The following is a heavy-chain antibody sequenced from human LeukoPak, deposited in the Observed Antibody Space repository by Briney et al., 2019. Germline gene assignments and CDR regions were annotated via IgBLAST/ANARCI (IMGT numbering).Heavy chain of an antibody. CDR1: GFTFSSYA. D-gene: IGHD6-13*01. CDR2: ISYDGSNK. CDR3: AKDRSQQLSSVDYYYMDV. Sequence: GGSLRLSCAASGFTFSSYAMHWVRQAPGKGLEWVAVISYDGSNKYYADSVKGRFTISRDNSKNTLYLQMNSLRAEDTAVYYCAKDRSQQLSSVDYYYMDVWGKGTTVTVSS. J-gene: IGHJ6*03. V-gene: IGHV3-30-3*02.